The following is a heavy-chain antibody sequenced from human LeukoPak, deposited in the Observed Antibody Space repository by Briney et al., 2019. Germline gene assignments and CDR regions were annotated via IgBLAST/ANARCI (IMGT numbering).Heavy chain of an antibody. J-gene: IGHJ4*02. CDR3: ASVPPRFLEWLEDY. CDR1: GFTFSSYS. CDR2: ISSGSSTI. V-gene: IGHV3-48*01. Sequence: TGESLRLSCAASGFTFSSYSMNWVRQAPGKGLEWVSYISSGSSTIYYADSVKGRFTVSRDNAKNSLYLQMNSLRAEDTAVYYCASVPPRFLEWLEDYWGQGTLVTVSS. D-gene: IGHD3-3*01.